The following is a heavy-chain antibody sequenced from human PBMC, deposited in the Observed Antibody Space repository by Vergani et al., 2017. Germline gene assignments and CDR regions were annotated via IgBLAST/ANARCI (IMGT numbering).Heavy chain of an antibody. CDR1: GASVNSYY. V-gene: IGHV4-59*02. Sequence: QVKLQESGPGLVKPSETLSLTCTVSGASVNSYYWSWIRQAPGKGLEWMGYVSFRGDTLYDPSVKGRMTISLNTSSNQFSLYLTSVTAADTAVYYCARSRIYYGAGSPDYWGQGTLVTVSS. CDR2: VSFRGDT. CDR3: ARSRIYYGAGSPDY. J-gene: IGHJ4*02. D-gene: IGHD3-10*01.